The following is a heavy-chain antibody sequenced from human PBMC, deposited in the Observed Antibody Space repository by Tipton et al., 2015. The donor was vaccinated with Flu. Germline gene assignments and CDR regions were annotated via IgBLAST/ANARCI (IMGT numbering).Heavy chain of an antibody. CDR2: ISPYNGDT. D-gene: IGHD2-15*01. CDR3: AGGCSVGTCDSFGHAFHM. CDR1: GYTFTSYA. V-gene: IGHV1-18*01. Sequence: QVQLVQSGAEVKKPGASVKVSCKASGYTFTSYAISWVRQAPGQGLEWMGWISPYNGDTNYAQKLQGRVTMTTDSSTSTAYMEVRSLRSDDTAVYYCAGGCSVGTCDSFGHAFHMWGQGTMVTVSS. J-gene: IGHJ3*02.